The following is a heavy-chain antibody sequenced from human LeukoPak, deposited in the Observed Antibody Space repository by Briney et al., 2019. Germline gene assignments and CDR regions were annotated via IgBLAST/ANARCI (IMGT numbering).Heavy chain of an antibody. CDR3: AREGLNMVRGVIPKEAWGWFDP. J-gene: IGHJ5*02. D-gene: IGHD3-10*01. V-gene: IGHV4-61*02. Sequence: KPSETLSLTCTVSGGSISSGSYYWHWIRQPAGKGLEWIGRIYSSGSTNYNPSLKSRVTISVDTSKNQFSLKLSSVTAADTAVYYCAREGLNMVRGVIPKEAWGWFDPWGQGTLVTVSS. CDR2: IYSSGST. CDR1: GGSISSGSYY.